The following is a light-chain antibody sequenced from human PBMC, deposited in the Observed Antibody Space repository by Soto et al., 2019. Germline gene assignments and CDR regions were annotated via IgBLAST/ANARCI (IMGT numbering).Light chain of an antibody. CDR1: QSIASY. J-gene: IGKJ1*01. CDR2: ATS. CDR3: QQSSSSPTWT. V-gene: IGKV1-39*01. Sequence: DLQMTQSPSSLSASVGDRVTITCRASQSIASYVNWYQHKPGKAPNLLIYATSILQSGVPSRFSGSGSRTDFTLTISGLQPEDFATYYCQQSSSSPTWTFGQGTKVEIK.